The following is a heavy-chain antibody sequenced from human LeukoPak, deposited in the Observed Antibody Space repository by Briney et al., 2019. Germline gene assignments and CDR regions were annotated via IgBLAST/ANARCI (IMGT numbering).Heavy chain of an antibody. CDR3: ARWGSGRTSDY. J-gene: IGHJ1*01. D-gene: IGHD3-10*01. CDR1: GFTFSRNG. Sequence: GGSLRLSCAASGFTFSRNGMHWVRQAPGKGLEWVAVIYYDGNNKYYADSVKGRFSISRDNSNNMLYLQMNSLRVEDSAMYYCARWGSGRTSDYWGQGTLVTVSS. CDR2: IYYDGNNK. V-gene: IGHV3-33*01.